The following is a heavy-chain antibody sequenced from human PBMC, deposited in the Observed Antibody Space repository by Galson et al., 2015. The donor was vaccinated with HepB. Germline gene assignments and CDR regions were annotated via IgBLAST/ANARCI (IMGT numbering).Heavy chain of an antibody. CDR2: ISSSGSTI. J-gene: IGHJ6*03. CDR3: ARGPHDFWNQNYYYMDV. Sequence: SLRLSCAASGFTFSDYYMSWIRQAPGKGLEWVSYISSSGSTIYYADSVKGRFTISRDNAKNSLYLQMNSLRVEDTAVYYCARGPHDFWNQNYYYMDVWGKGTTVTVSS. D-gene: IGHD3-3*01. V-gene: IGHV3-11*01. CDR1: GFTFSDYY.